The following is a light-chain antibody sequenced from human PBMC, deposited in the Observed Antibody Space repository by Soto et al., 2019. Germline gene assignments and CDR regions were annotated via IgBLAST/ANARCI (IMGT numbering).Light chain of an antibody. CDR3: HQRSNWPLT. Sequence: EIVLTQSPATLSLSPGERATLACRASQNIYNYLDWYQQKPGQTPRLLIRDASNRATGVPARFSGSGSGTDFTLTISSLAPEDFAFYYCHQRSNWPLTFGGGTNVEIQ. J-gene: IGKJ4*01. V-gene: IGKV3-11*01. CDR1: QNIYNY. CDR2: DAS.